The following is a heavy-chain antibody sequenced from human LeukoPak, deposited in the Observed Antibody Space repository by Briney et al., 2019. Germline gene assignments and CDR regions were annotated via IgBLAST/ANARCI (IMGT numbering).Heavy chain of an antibody. CDR1: GFTFSSYA. Sequence: PGGSLRLSCSASGFTFSSYAMHWVRQAPGKGLEYVSAISSNGDSTYYADSVKGRFTISRDNSKNTLYLQMSSLRAEATAVYYCVKGLRYYDSSDTFDYWGQGTLVTVSS. V-gene: IGHV3-64D*06. CDR2: ISSNGDST. J-gene: IGHJ4*02. D-gene: IGHD3-22*01. CDR3: VKGLRYYDSSDTFDY.